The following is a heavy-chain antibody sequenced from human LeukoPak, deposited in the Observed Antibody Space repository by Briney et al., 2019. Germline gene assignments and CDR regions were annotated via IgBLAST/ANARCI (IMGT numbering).Heavy chain of an antibody. V-gene: IGHV4-31*03. CDR3: AREMVRDAFDI. CDR2: VSSSGTT. J-gene: IGHJ3*02. CDR1: GGSISRDGHY. D-gene: IGHD2-8*01. Sequence: SQTLSLTCTVSGGSISRDGHYWSWIRQYPGKGLESIGSVSSSGTTTYNPSLKSRVTISLDTSRNQFSLNLRSLTAADTAVYYCAREMVRDAFDIWGQGTMVTVSS.